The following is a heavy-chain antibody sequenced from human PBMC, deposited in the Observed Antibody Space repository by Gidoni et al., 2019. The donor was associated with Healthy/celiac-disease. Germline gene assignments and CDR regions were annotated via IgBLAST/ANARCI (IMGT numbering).Heavy chain of an antibody. CDR3: APSLYCSITSLGCVFDI. J-gene: IGHJ3*02. Sequence: QLQLQESGPGLVKPSESLSLTCTVSGGSMSSSSYYWGWIRQPTGKGLEWIGRIDDSGSTYYNTSLTRRVTISVDTSKNQCSLKLSSVTAADTAVYYCAPSLYCSITSLGCVFDIWGQGTMVTVSS. CDR1: GGSMSSSSYY. CDR2: IDDSGST. D-gene: IGHD2-2*01. V-gene: IGHV4-39*01.